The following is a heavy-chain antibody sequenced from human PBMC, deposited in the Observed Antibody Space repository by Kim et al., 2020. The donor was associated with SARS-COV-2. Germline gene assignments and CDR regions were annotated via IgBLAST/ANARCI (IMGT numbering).Heavy chain of an antibody. CDR3: AKDPRNLIVGATTDY. CDR2: ISGSGGST. D-gene: IGHD1-26*01. CDR1: GFTFSSYA. V-gene: IGHV3-23*01. Sequence: GGSLRLSCAASGFTFSSYAMSWVRQAPGKGLEWVSAISGSGGSTYYADSVKGRFTISRDNSKNTLYLQMNSLRAEDTAVYYCAKDPRNLIVGATTDYWGQGTLVTVSS. J-gene: IGHJ4*02.